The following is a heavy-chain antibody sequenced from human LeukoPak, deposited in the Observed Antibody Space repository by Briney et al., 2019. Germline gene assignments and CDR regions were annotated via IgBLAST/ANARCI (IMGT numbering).Heavy chain of an antibody. CDR2: ISDSGSST. CDR1: GFTFSSYA. D-gene: IGHD6-25*01. Sequence: GGSLRLSCAASGFTFSSYAMSWVRHTPGKGLEWVSSISDSGSSTYYADSVKGRFTISRDHSMNTLFLQMNSLRADDTALYYCAKDSRGFDYWGQGTLVTVSS. CDR3: AKDSRGFDY. J-gene: IGHJ4*02. V-gene: IGHV3-23*01.